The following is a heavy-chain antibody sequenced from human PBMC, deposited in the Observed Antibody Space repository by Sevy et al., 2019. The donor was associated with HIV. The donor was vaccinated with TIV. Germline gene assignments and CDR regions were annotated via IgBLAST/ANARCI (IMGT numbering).Heavy chain of an antibody. J-gene: IGHJ3*02. CDR3: ARSTYYYGSGSYYTDAFDI. CDR1: GFTFSSYD. CDR2: IGTAGDT. Sequence: GGSLRLSCAASGFTFSSYDMHWVRQATGKGLEWVSVIGTAGDTYYPGSVKGRFTISRENAKNSLYLQMNSLRAGETAVYYCARSTYYYGSGSYYTDAFDIWGQGTMVTVSS. D-gene: IGHD3-10*01. V-gene: IGHV3-13*01.